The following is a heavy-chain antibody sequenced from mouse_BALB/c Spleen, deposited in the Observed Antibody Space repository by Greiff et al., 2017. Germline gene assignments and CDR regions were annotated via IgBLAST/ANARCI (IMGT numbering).Heavy chain of an antibody. CDR1: GFSLTGYG. V-gene: IGHV2-6-7*01. CDR2: IWGDGST. J-gene: IGHJ2*01. D-gene: IGHD3-1*01. Sequence: QVQLKESGPGLVAPSQSLSITCTVSGFSLTGYGVNWVRQPPGKGLEWLGMIWGDGSTDYNSALKSRLSISKDNSKSQVFLKMNSLQTDDTARYYCARDPHRDEGNYFDYWGQGTTLTVSS. CDR3: ARDPHRDEGNYFDY.